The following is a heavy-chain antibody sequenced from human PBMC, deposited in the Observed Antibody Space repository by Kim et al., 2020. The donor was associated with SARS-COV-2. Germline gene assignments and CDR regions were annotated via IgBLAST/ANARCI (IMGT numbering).Heavy chain of an antibody. CDR2: ISDSGGRI. Sequence: GGSLRLSCAASGFTFSNYAMTWVRQAPGKGLEWIAAISDSGGRIYYADSGKGRFTISRDNSKKTLYLQMNSLRAEDTAVYYCAKDRLEWYSGSYY. D-gene: IGHD1-26*01. CDR3: AKDRLEWYSGSYY. J-gene: IGHJ6*01. CDR1: GFTFSNYA. V-gene: IGHV3-23*01.